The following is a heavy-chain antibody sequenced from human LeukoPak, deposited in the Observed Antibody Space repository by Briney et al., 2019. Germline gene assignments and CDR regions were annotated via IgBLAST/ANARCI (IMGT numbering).Heavy chain of an antibody. J-gene: IGHJ4*02. Sequence: PSETLSLTCTVSGGSISSYYWSWIRQPPGKGLEWIGYIYYSGSTNYNPSLKSRVTISVDTSKNQFSLKLSSVTAADTAVYYCAGGDYQAVADNFDYWGQGTLVTVSS. CDR1: GGSISSYY. CDR2: IYYSGST. V-gene: IGHV4-59*08. CDR3: AGGDYQAVADNFDY. D-gene: IGHD6-19*01.